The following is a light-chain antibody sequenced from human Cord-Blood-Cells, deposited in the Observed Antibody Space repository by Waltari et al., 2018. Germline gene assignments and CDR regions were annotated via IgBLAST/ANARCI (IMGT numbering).Light chain of an antibody. CDR1: QSISSY. V-gene: IGKV1-39*01. Sequence: DIQMTQSPSSLSASVGDRVTITCRASQSISSYLNWYQQKPGKAPKLLIYAESSLQSGVPSMFSVSGSGTDFTLTISSLQPEDFATYYCQQSYSTPRSFGQGTKLEIK. J-gene: IGKJ2*03. CDR2: AES. CDR3: QQSYSTPRS.